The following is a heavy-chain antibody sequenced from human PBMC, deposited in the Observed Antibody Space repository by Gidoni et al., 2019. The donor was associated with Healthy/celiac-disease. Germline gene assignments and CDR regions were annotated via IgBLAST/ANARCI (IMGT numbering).Heavy chain of an antibody. CDR3: AREGYCSSGSCLTTYYYYGMDV. CDR2: IYYSGST. Sequence: QLQLQESGPGLVKPSETLSLTCTVPGGSISSSSYYWGWIRQPPGKGLEWIGSIYYSGSTYYNPSLKSRVTISVDTSKNQFSLKLSSVTAADTAVYYCAREGYCSSGSCLTTYYYYGMDVWGQGTTVTVSS. J-gene: IGHJ6*02. CDR1: GGSISSSSYY. V-gene: IGHV4-39*07. D-gene: IGHD2-15*01.